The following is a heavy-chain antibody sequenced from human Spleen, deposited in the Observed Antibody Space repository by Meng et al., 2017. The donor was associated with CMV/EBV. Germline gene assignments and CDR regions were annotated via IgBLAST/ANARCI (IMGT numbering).Heavy chain of an antibody. V-gene: IGHV3-7*01. Sequence: GESLKISCVASGFTFNSYWMSWVRQAPGKGLEWVANIKQDGSEKYYVDSVKGRFTISRDNAKNSLYLQMNSLRAEDTAVYYCARVKEYSSAGVDYWGQGTLVTVSS. CDR2: IKQDGSEK. J-gene: IGHJ4*02. CDR3: ARVKEYSSAGVDY. CDR1: GFTFNSYW. D-gene: IGHD6-19*01.